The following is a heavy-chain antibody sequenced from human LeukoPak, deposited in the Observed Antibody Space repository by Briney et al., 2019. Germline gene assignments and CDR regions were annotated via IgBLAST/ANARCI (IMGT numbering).Heavy chain of an antibody. CDR2: ISAYNGNT. CDR3: ARELRFLEWLLYAPAPSRYYYGMDV. V-gene: IGHV1-18*01. CDR1: GYTFTSYG. Sequence: ASVKVSCKASGYTFTSYGISWVRQAPGQGLEWMGWISAYNGNTNYAQKLQGRVTMTTDTSTSTAYMELRSLRSDDTAVYYCARELRFLEWLLYAPAPSRYYYGMDVWGQGTTVTVSS. D-gene: IGHD3-3*01. J-gene: IGHJ6*02.